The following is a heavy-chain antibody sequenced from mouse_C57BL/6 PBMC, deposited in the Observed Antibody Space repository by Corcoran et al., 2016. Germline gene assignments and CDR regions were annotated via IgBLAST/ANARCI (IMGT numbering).Heavy chain of an antibody. V-gene: IGHV8-12*01. D-gene: IGHD1-1*01. CDR1: GFSLSTSGMG. Sequence: QVTLKESGPGILQSSQTLSLTCSFSGFSLSTSGMGVSWIRQPSGKGLEWLAHIYWDDDKRYNPSLTSRLTISKDTSRNQVFLKITSVDTADTATYYCARRETVPYYAMDYWGQGTSVTVSS. CDR2: IYWDDDK. CDR3: ARRETVPYYAMDY. J-gene: IGHJ4*01.